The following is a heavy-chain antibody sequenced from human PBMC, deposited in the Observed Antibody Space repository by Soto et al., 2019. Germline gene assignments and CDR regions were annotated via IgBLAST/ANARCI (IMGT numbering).Heavy chain of an antibody. CDR3: ARDQGDVVVAATGAFDI. J-gene: IGHJ3*02. Sequence: PGGSLRLSCAASGFTFSSYEMNWVRQAPGKGLEWVSYISSSGSTIYYADSVKGRSTISRDNAKNSLYLQMNSLRAEDTAVYYCARDQGDVVVAATGAFDIRGQGTMVTVSS. CDR2: ISSSGSTI. D-gene: IGHD2-15*01. CDR1: GFTFSSYE. V-gene: IGHV3-48*03.